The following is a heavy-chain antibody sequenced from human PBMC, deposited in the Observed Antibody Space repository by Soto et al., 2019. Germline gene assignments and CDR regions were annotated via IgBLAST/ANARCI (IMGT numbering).Heavy chain of an antibody. Sequence: ASGKVSCNASGYTLTSYYLHCVRQAPGQVPEWMGIINPSGGITNDAQKFQDRVTMTSDTSTSTVYMELSSLRSEDTAVYYCARGISTTRYYYYYGMDVWGQGTTVTVSS. J-gene: IGHJ6*02. CDR2: INPSGGIT. CDR1: GYTLTSYY. D-gene: IGHD2-2*01. CDR3: ARGISTTRYYYYYGMDV. V-gene: IGHV1-46*01.